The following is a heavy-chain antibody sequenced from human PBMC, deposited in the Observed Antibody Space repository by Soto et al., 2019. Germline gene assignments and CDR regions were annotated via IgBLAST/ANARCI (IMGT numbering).Heavy chain of an antibody. Sequence: ASVKVSCKTSGYTFTNYGISWVRQAPGQGLEWMGWISAHTGNTNYAQKFQGRVTMTTDTSTSTAYMELRTLRSDDTAVYYCARVLGYNSSWWRHTAFDIWGQGTMVTVSS. CDR1: GYTFTNYG. V-gene: IGHV1-18*01. CDR3: ARVLGYNSSWWRHTAFDI. D-gene: IGHD6-13*01. CDR2: ISAHTGNT. J-gene: IGHJ3*02.